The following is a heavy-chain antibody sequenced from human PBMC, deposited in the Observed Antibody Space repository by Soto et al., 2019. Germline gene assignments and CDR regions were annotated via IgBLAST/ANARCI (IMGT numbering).Heavy chain of an antibody. CDR2: IIPIFGTA. V-gene: IGHV1-69*13. Sequence: SVKVSCKASGGTFSSYAISWVRQAPGQGLEWMGGIIPIFGTANYAQKFQGRVTITADESTSTAYMELSSLRSEDTAVYYCARDFSGYDFDRFDPWGQGTLVTVS. D-gene: IGHD5-12*01. CDR1: GGTFSSYA. CDR3: ARDFSGYDFDRFDP. J-gene: IGHJ5*02.